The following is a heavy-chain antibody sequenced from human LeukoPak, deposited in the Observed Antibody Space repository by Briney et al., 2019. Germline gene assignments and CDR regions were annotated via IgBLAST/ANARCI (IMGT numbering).Heavy chain of an antibody. CDR1: GFTFSSYG. Sequence: GGSPRLSCAASGFTFSSYGMHWVRQAPGKGLEWVAFIRYDGSNKYYADSVKGRFTISRDNSKNTLYLQMNSLRAEDTAVYYCAKDLSGGKGLGYFQHWGQGTLVTVSS. CDR2: IRYDGSNK. D-gene: IGHD4-23*01. CDR3: AKDLSGGKGLGYFQH. J-gene: IGHJ1*01. V-gene: IGHV3-30*02.